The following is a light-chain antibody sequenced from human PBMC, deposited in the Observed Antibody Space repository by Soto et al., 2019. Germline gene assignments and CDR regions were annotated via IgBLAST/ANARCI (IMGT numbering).Light chain of an antibody. CDR3: QKYDMDPPAT. V-gene: IGKV1-27*01. J-gene: IGKJ1*01. Sequence: DIQMTQSPSSLSAFVGDSVTMSCRASQGIHNFLAWYQHKPGKAPKLLIFGASTLHSGVPSRFSGSGSGTDFPLTITNLQPEDVATYYCQKYDMDPPATFGQGTKVEI. CDR1: QGIHNF. CDR2: GAS.